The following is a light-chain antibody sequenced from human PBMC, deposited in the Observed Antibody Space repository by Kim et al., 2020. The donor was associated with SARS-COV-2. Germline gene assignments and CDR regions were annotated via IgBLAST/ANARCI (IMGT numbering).Light chain of an antibody. CDR3: SSYTGTDNPFV. CDR2: QVS. J-gene: IGLJ1*01. CDR1: SSDVGGYNS. Sequence: VTISCTGTSSDVGGYNSVSWYQQHPGKAPKLMIYQVSKRPSGVPDRCSGAKSGNTASLTVSGLQAEDEADYYCSSYTGTDNPFVFGTGTKVTVL. V-gene: IGLV2-8*01.